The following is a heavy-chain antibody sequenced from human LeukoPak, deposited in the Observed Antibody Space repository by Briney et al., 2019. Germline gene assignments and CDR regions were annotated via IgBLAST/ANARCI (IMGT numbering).Heavy chain of an antibody. J-gene: IGHJ5*02. D-gene: IGHD2-15*01. V-gene: IGHV4-30-2*01. Sequence: SQTLSLTCAVSGGSISSGGYSWSWIRQPPGRGLEWIGYIYHSGSTYYNPSLKSRVTISADRSKNQFSLKLSSVTAADTAVYYCARVSSGYCSGGSCSHWFDPWGQGTLVTVSS. CDR1: GGSISSGGYS. CDR3: ARVSSGYCSGGSCSHWFDP. CDR2: IYHSGST.